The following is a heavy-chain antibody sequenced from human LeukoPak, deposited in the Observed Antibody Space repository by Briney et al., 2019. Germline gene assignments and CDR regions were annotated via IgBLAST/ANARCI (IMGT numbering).Heavy chain of an antibody. Sequence: SETLSLTCAVYGGSFSGYYWSWIRQPPGKGLEWIGEINHSGSTNYNPSLKSRVTISVDTSKNQFSLKLSSVTAADTAVYYCARGRKQLAHNYGLDVWGQGTPVTVSS. V-gene: IGHV4-34*01. CDR2: INHSGST. CDR3: ARGRKQLAHNYGLDV. J-gene: IGHJ6*02. CDR1: GGSFSGYY. D-gene: IGHD6-6*01.